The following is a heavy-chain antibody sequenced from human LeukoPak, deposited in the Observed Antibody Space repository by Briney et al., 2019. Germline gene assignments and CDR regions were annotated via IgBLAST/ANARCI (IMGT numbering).Heavy chain of an antibody. CDR1: GASFSGHY. D-gene: IGHD6-6*01. CDR2: INLGGST. J-gene: IGHJ4*02. CDR3: AREFGDEYSSSSGLGY. V-gene: IGHV4-34*01. Sequence: PSETLSLTCAVYGASFSGHYWSWIRQSPGKGLEWIGEINLGGSTNYNPSLWRRVTISLNTSRNQLSLKLTSVTAADTAVYYCAREFGDEYSSSSGLGYWGQGTLVTVSS.